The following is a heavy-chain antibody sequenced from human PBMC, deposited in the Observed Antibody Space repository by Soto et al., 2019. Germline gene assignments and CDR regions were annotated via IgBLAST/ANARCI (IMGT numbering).Heavy chain of an antibody. J-gene: IGHJ6*02. CDR1: GFTFSRYT. CDR2: ISSGSLSI. Sequence: GGSLRLSCAASGFTFSRYTMNWVRQTPGKGLEWVSYISSGSLSIYYADSVKGRFTVSRDNAKNSLFLQMNSLRDEDTAVYYCARGGSSSDNGMDVWGQGTTVTVSS. D-gene: IGHD3-16*01. CDR3: ARGGSSSDNGMDV. V-gene: IGHV3-48*02.